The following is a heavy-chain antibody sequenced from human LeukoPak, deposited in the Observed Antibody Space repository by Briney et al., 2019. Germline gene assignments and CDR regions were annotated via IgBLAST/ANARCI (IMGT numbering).Heavy chain of an antibody. D-gene: IGHD6-13*01. CDR2: ISGSGGST. V-gene: IGHV3-23*01. CDR1: GFTFSSYA. Sequence: PGGSLRLSCAASGFTFSSYAMSWVRQAPGKGLEWVSAISGSGGSTYYADSVKGRFSISRDNSKNTLYLQMNSPRAEDTAVYYCVRFSIAAAGTNGMDVWGQGTTVTVSS. CDR3: VRFSIAAAGTNGMDV. J-gene: IGHJ6*02.